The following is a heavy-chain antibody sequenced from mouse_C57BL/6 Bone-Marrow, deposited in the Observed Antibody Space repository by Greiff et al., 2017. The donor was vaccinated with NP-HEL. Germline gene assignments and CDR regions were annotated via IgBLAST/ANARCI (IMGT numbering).Heavy chain of an antibody. CDR2: INYDGSST. V-gene: IGHV5-16*01. Sequence: DVMLVESEGGLVQPGSSMKLSCTASGFTFSDYYMAWVRQVPEKGLEWVANINYDGSSTYYLDSLKSRFIISRDNAKNILYLQMSSLKSEDTATYYCARAYDGYSYYFDDWGKGTTLTVSS. D-gene: IGHD2-3*01. J-gene: IGHJ2*01. CDR3: ARAYDGYSYYFDD. CDR1: GFTFSDYY.